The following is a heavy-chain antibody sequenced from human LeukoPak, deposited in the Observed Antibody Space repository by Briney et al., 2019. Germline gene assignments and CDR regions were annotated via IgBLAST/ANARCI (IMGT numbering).Heavy chain of an antibody. CDR2: INSDASDT. D-gene: IGHD2-2*01. CDR1: GFTFSRHW. Sequence: GTSLRLSCAASGFTFSRHWMHWVRQAPGKGLVWISRINSDASDTNYADFVKGRFTISRDNAKNTVYLQINSLRDEDTAVCYCARICSSTDCLIPDWGQGTLVTVSS. J-gene: IGHJ4*02. CDR3: ARICSSTDCLIPD. V-gene: IGHV3-74*01.